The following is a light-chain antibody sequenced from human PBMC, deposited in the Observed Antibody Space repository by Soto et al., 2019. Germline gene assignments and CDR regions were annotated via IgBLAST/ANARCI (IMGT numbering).Light chain of an antibody. Sequence: EIVLTQSPATLSLSPGERATLSCRASQSVSSYLAWYQQKPGQAPRLLIYDASNRATGIPARFSGSGSGTDFTLTISSLEPEDFAVYYCQHRSNWSPAPTFGGGTNVEIK. V-gene: IGKV3-11*01. CDR2: DAS. CDR3: QHRSNWSPAPT. CDR1: QSVSSY. J-gene: IGKJ4*01.